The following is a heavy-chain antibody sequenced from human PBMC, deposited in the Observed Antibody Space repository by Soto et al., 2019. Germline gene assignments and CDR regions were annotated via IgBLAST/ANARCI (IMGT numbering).Heavy chain of an antibody. CDR2: ISSSSSYI. Sequence: VQMVESGGGVVQPGRSLRLSCAASGFTFSSYSMNWVRQAPGKGLEWVSSISSSSSYIYYADSVKGRFTISRDNAKNSLYLQMNSLRAEDTAVYYCARLAAGTGGDYWGQGTLVTVSS. CDR3: ARLAAGTGGDY. CDR1: GFTFSSYS. J-gene: IGHJ4*02. V-gene: IGHV3-21*01. D-gene: IGHD6-13*01.